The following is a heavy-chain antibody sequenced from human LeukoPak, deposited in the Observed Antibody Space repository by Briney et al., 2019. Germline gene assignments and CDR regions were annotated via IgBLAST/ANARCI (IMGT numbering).Heavy chain of an antibody. Sequence: ASVKVSCKASGYTFTSYGINWVRQATGQGLEWMGWMNPNSGNTGYAQKFQGRVTMTRNTSISTAYMELSSLRSEDTAVYYCARGPYYYGSGSSFGANFDYWGQGTLVTVSS. CDR2: MNPNSGNT. CDR1: GYTFTSYG. V-gene: IGHV1-8*02. CDR3: ARGPYYYGSGSSFGANFDY. J-gene: IGHJ4*02. D-gene: IGHD3-10*01.